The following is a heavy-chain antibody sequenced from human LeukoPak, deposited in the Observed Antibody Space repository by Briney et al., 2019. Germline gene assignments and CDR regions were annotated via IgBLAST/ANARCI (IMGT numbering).Heavy chain of an antibody. CDR3: ARLGVYYGSVDY. J-gene: IGHJ4*02. CDR2: IYYSGST. CDR1: GGSISSSSYY. D-gene: IGHD3-10*01. V-gene: IGHV4-39*01. Sequence: SETLSLTCTVSGGSISSSSYYWGWIRQPPGKGLEWIGSIYYSGSTYYNPSLKSRGTISVDTSKHQFSLTLRSVTAADTAVYYCARLGVYYGSVDYWGQGTLVTVSS.